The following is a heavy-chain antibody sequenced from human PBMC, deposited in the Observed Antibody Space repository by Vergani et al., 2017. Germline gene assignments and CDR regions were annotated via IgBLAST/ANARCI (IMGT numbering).Heavy chain of an antibody. CDR1: GMSISNNNYY. Sequence: QLQLQESGPRLVKPSETLSLTCSLSGMSISNNNYYWGWIRQPPGKGLEWIGSIYDSRNNNYSPSLKSRVSISVDTSKNQFSLNVTSVTAADTAVYYCARHLRQLARNDVFNLWDHGTLVTVSS. CDR3: ARHLRQLARNDVFNL. D-gene: IGHD6-6*01. CDR2: IYDSRNN. V-gene: IGHV4-39*01. J-gene: IGHJ3*01.